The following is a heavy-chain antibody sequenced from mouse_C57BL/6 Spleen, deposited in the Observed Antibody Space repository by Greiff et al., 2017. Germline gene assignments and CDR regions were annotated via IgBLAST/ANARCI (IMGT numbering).Heavy chain of an antibody. Sequence: EVQGVESGEGLVKPGGSLKLSCAASGFTFSSYAMSWVRQTPEKRLEWVAYISSGGDYIYYADTVKGRFTISRDNARNTLYLQMSSLKSEDTAMYYCTRDPTYYYGSSYESYAMDYWGQGTSVTVSS. CDR1: GFTFSSYA. CDR2: ISSGGDYI. D-gene: IGHD1-1*01. CDR3: TRDPTYYYGSSYESYAMDY. V-gene: IGHV5-9-1*02. J-gene: IGHJ4*01.